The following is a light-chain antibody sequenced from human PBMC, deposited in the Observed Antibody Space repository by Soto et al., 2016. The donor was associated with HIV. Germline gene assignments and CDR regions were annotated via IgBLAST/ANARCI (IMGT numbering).Light chain of an antibody. J-gene: IGKJ1*01. CDR2: KTS. CDR1: QPIGNY. Sequence: DIQLIQSPSSLSASVGDRVTISCRASQPIGNYVAWYQQQPGKVPKLLIFKTSTLEIGVPSRFSASGSGADFTLTLSSVQPDDVGTYYCQQYNSVPWTFGQGTKLEMK. CDR3: QQYNSVPWT. V-gene: IGKV1-5*03.